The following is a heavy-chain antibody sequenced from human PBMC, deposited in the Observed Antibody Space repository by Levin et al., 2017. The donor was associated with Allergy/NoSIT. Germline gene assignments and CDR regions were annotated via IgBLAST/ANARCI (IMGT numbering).Heavy chain of an antibody. J-gene: IGHJ3*02. Sequence: PGGSLRLSCAASGFTFSNYAMSWVRQAPGKGLEWVAGFRDTRYTNYADSVNGRFTISRDNSRNMFYLQMNSLRAEDTAAYYCARFARAAGVYDSSDSFDIWGQGTMVTVSS. CDR3: ARFARAAGVYDSSDSFDI. CDR2: FRDTRYT. CDR1: GFTFSNYA. D-gene: IGHD3-22*01. V-gene: IGHV3-23*01.